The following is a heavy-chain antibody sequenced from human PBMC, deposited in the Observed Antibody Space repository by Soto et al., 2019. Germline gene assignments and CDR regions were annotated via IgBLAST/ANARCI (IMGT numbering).Heavy chain of an antibody. J-gene: IGHJ5*01. CDR1: GDSISNLDYF. D-gene: IGHD7-27*01. V-gene: IGHV4-30-4*01. CDR2: IYKSATA. CDR3: ARGRYCLTGRCFPNWFES. Sequence: SETLSLTCSVSGDSISNLDYFWAWIRQPPGQALEYIGYIYKSATAYYNPSFESRVAISVDTSKSQFSLNVTSVTAADTAVYFCARGRYCLTGRCFPNWFESWGQGALVTVSS.